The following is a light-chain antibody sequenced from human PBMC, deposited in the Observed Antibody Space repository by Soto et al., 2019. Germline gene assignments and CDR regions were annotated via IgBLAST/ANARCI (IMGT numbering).Light chain of an antibody. CDR2: AAS. V-gene: IGKV3-11*01. Sequence: IGLTQTPATLALSPGESATVSCRPSQTVSINLAWYQQKPGQAPRLLIDAASNRATGIPARFGGSGSGTDYTLTISSLQPEDFATYYCLQAFNSQRTFGEGTKVDIK. J-gene: IGKJ4*01. CDR1: QTVSIN. CDR3: LQAFNSQRT.